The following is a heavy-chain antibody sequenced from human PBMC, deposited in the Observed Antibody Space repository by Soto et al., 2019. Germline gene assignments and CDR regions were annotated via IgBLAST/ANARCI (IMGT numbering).Heavy chain of an antibody. CDR2: ITTYNGNT. Sequence: ASVKVSCKASGYSFTSYGISWVRQAPGQGLDWMGWITTYNGNTKYAQDLQGRVTMTTDTSTSTAYMELRSLRSDDTAVYYCARFSGGVYNTYYFYYGMDVWGQGTTVTVTS. J-gene: IGHJ6*02. CDR3: ARFSGGVYNTYYFYYGMDV. D-gene: IGHD2-15*01. V-gene: IGHV1-18*04. CDR1: GYSFTSYG.